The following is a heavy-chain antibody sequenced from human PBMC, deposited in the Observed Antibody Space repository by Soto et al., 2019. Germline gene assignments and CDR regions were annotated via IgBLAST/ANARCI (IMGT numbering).Heavy chain of an antibody. CDR2: INPSGGST. CDR3: ARDRKRALQYVIGRSYNWFDP. V-gene: IGHV1-46*01. D-gene: IGHD4-4*01. CDR1: GYTFTSYY. J-gene: IGHJ5*02. Sequence: ASVKVSCKASGYTFTSYYMHWVRRAPGQGLEWMGIINPSGGSTSYAQKFQGRVTMTRDTSTSTVYMELSSLRSEDTAVYYCARDRKRALQYVIGRSYNWFDPWGQGTLVTVSS.